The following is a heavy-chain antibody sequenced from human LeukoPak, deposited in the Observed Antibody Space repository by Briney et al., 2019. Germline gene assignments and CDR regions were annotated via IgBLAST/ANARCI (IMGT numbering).Heavy chain of an antibody. Sequence: GRSLRLSCAASGFTFSSYAMHWVRQAPGKGLEWVAVISYDGSNKYYADSVEGRFTISRDNSKNTLYLQMNSLRAEDTAVYHCARELGSGSYRARSSDAFDIWGQGTVVTVSS. CDR2: ISYDGSNK. J-gene: IGHJ3*02. CDR3: ARELGSGSYRARSSDAFDI. D-gene: IGHD3-10*01. V-gene: IGHV3-30*04. CDR1: GFTFSSYA.